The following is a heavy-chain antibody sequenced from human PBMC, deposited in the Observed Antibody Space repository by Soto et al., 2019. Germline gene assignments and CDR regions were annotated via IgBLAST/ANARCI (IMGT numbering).Heavy chain of an antibody. J-gene: IGHJ3*02. CDR1: GFTFSSYG. CDR3: ARGDSGTTDAFDI. CDR2: IWYDGSNK. D-gene: IGHD1-26*01. Sequence: QVQLVESGGGVVQSGRSLRLSCAASGFTFSSYGMHWVRQAPGKGLEWVAVIWYDGSNKYYADSVKGRFTISRDNSKNTLYLQMNSLRAEDTAVYYCARGDSGTTDAFDIWGQGTMVTVSS. V-gene: IGHV3-33*01.